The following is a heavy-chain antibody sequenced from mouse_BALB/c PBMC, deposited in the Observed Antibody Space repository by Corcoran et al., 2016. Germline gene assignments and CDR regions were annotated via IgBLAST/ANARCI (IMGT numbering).Heavy chain of an antibody. CDR1: GYTFTNYG. J-gene: IGHJ4*01. V-gene: IGHV9-3-1*01. CDR2: INTYTGEP. Sequence: QIQLVESGTELKKPGETVKISCKASGYTFTNYGMNWVKQGPGKGLKWMGWINTYTGEPTYADDFKGRFAFSLETSASTAYLQINNLKNEDTATYFCAREPYAMDYWGQGTSVTVSA. CDR3: AREPYAMDY.